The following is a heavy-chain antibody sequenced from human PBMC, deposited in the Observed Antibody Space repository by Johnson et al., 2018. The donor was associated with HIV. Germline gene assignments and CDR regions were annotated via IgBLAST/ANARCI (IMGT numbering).Heavy chain of an antibody. D-gene: IGHD6-19*01. V-gene: IGHV3-9*01. CDR1: GFTFDDYA. CDR2: ISWNSGSI. Sequence: VQLVESGGGLVQPGRSLRLSCAASGFTFDDYAMHWVRQAPGKGLEWVSGISWNSGSIGYADSVKGRFTISRDNAKNSLYLKMNSLRAEDTALYYCAKGMGSCGWYADFLGDAFDIWGQGTMVTVSS. J-gene: IGHJ3*02. CDR3: AKGMGSCGWYADFLGDAFDI.